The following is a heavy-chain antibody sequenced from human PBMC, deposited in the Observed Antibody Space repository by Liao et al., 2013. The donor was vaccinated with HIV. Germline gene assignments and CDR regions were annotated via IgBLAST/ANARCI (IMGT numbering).Heavy chain of an antibody. CDR1: GGSISGYY. D-gene: IGHD3-3*01. Sequence: QVQLQESGPGLVKPSETLSLTCTVSGGSISGYYWGWIRQPPGKGLEWIGYIYYSGSTYYNPSLKSRVTISVDTSKNQFSLKLSSVTAADTAVYYCARVVNFWSAYLDYWGQGTLVTVSS. CDR2: IYYSGST. V-gene: IGHV4-59*12. J-gene: IGHJ4*02. CDR3: ARVVNFWSAYLDY.